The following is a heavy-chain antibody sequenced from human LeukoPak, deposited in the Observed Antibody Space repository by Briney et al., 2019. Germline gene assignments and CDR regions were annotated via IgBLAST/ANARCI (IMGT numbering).Heavy chain of an antibody. CDR3: MSRDSSGY. CDR1: GFTFSSYP. Sequence: PGGSLRLSCAASGFTFSSYPMHWVRQSPGKGLEYVSAIGSDGGRTYYADSVEGRFTISRDNSKNTLYLQMDSLRPEDMAVYYCMSRDSSGYWGQGTLVTVSS. J-gene: IGHJ4*02. CDR2: IGSDGGRT. V-gene: IGHV3-64*02. D-gene: IGHD3-22*01.